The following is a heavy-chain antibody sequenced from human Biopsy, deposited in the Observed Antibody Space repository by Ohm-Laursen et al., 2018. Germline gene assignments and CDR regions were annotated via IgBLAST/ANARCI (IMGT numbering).Heavy chain of an antibody. J-gene: IGHJ4*02. CDR3: AKGLYSGSYYYDS. CDR1: GFTLSSYG. Sequence: SSLRLSCAAPGFTLSSYGMHWVRQAPGRGLEWVAAVSSDGKNKHYADSVQGRFTISRDNSKNTVDLQMNSLRAEDTAVYYCAKGLYSGSYYYDSWGQGTLVTVSS. CDR2: VSSDGKNK. V-gene: IGHV3-30*18. D-gene: IGHD1-26*01.